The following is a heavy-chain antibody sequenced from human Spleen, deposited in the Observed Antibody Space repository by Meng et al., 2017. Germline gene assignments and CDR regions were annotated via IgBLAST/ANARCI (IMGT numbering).Heavy chain of an antibody. CDR1: GFTFSSYG. CDR2: IWYHGRNK. D-gene: IGHD3-22*01. Sequence: GGSLRLSCSASGFTFSSYGMHWVRQAPGKGLEWVAIIWYHGRNKFYADSVRGRFTVSRDNAKSSLYLQMNSLRAEDTAVYYCAKHFYYYDSGGLFGSGMDIWGQGTTVTVSS. V-gene: IGHV3-33*03. J-gene: IGHJ6*02. CDR3: AKHFYYYDSGGLFGSGMDI.